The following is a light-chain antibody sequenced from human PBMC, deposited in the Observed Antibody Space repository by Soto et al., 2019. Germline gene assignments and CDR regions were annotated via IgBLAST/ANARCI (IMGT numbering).Light chain of an antibody. Sequence: EIVLTQSPGTLSLSPGERATLSCRASQSVTSNYLAWYQQKPGQAPRLLIYDASSRATGIPDRVSGSGSGTDFTLTISRLEPEDFAVYYCQQYGGSPPLTFGCGTKVEIK. CDR1: QSVTSNY. CDR3: QQYGGSPPLT. J-gene: IGKJ4*01. CDR2: DAS. V-gene: IGKV3-20*01.